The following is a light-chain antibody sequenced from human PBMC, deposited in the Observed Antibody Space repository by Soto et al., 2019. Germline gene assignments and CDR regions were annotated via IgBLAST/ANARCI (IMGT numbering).Light chain of an antibody. CDR3: QQYHNYWT. Sequence: DIQMTQSPSTLSASVGDRISISCRASQTINKWLAWYQQKPGKAPKLLIHDASNLQSGVPSRFSGSGSGTEFTLTISSLQPDDFATYYCQQYHNYWTFGQGTKADIK. J-gene: IGKJ1*01. V-gene: IGKV1-5*01. CDR2: DAS. CDR1: QTINKW.